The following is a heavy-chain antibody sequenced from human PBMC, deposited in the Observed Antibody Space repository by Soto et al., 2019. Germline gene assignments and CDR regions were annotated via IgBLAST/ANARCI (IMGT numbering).Heavy chain of an antibody. V-gene: IGHV3-23*01. J-gene: IGHJ6*02. CDR2: ISASGGDT. CDR3: GKWAGKDRGTYGMDV. D-gene: IGHD2-15*01. Sequence: EVQLLESGGGLVQPGGSLRLSCAASGFTFSSYAMSWVRQAPGKGLEWASAISASGGDTYYADSVKGRFTISRDNSKNTLYLQMDSLRVEDTAVYYCGKWAGKDRGTYGMDVWGQGTTVTVSS. CDR1: GFTFSSYA.